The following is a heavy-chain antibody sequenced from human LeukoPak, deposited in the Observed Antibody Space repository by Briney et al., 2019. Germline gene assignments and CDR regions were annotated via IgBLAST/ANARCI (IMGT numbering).Heavy chain of an antibody. CDR3: ARGAAAANFDY. Sequence: GGSLGLSCAASGFTFSDYYMSWIRQAPGKGLEWVSYISSSSSYTNYADSVKGRFTISRDNAKNSLYLQMNSLRAEDTAVYYCARGAAAANFDYWGQGTLVTVSS. CDR1: GFTFSDYY. CDR2: ISSSSSYT. J-gene: IGHJ4*02. D-gene: IGHD6-13*01. V-gene: IGHV3-11*05.